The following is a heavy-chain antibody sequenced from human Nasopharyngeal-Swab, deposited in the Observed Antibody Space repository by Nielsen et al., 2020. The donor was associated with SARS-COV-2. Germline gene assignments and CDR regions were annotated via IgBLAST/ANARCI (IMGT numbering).Heavy chain of an antibody. D-gene: IGHD3-22*01. CDR3: ARALSGAYYYDSSGYYETNWFDP. V-gene: IGHV4-4*07. J-gene: IGHJ5*02. CDR2: IYTSGST. CDR1: GYSISSYY. Sequence: SETLSLTCTVSGYSISSYYWSWIRQPAGKGLEWIGRIYTSGSTNYNPSLKSRVTMSVDTSKNQFSLKLSSVTAADTAVYYCARALSGAYYYDSSGYYETNWFDPWGQGTLVTVSS.